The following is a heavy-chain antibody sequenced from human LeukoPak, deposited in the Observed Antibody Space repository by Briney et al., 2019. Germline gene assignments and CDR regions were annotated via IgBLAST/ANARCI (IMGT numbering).Heavy chain of an antibody. CDR1: GYTFINYE. CDR3: ARDGPYRITMIVVGYNWFDP. V-gene: IGHV1-8*01. J-gene: IGHJ5*02. D-gene: IGHD3-22*01. CDR2: MNSNDGNT. Sequence: ASVKVSCKASGYTFINYEINWVRQATGQGLEYMGWMNSNDGNTAYAQKFQGRVTMTRDTSTDTAYMELGSLTSDDTAVYYCARDGPYRITMIVVGYNWFDPWGQGTLVTVSS.